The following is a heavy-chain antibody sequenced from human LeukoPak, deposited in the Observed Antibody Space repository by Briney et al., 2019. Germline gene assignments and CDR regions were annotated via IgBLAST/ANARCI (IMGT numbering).Heavy chain of an antibody. CDR1: GFTFSSYA. CDR2: ISGSGGST. Sequence: GGSLRLSCAGSGFTFSSYAMSWVRQAPGKGLEWVSAISGSGGSTYYADSVKGRFTISRDNSKNTLYLQMNSLRAEDTAVYYCAKKRMATIGWDFDYWGQGTLVTVSS. D-gene: IGHD5-12*01. J-gene: IGHJ4*02. CDR3: AKKRMATIGWDFDY. V-gene: IGHV3-23*01.